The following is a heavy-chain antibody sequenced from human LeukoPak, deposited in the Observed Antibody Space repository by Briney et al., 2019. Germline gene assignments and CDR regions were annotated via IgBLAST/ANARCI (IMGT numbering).Heavy chain of an antibody. V-gene: IGHV3-11*01. D-gene: IGHD3-22*01. J-gene: IGHJ4*02. CDR3: TRGAEVSGYPVFQH. CDR2: IRNSGSAT. CDR1: GFTFSDYY. Sequence: GGPLRFPCTASGFTFSDYYRNWVRQAPGKGLEWISYIRNSGSATYYADSVEGRFTISRDNAKNSLYLQMNSLRPEDTAMYYCTRGAEVSGYPVFQHWGQGALVTVSS.